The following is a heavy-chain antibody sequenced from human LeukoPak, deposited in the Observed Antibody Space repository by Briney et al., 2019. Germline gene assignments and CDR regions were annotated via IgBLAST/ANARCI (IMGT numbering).Heavy chain of an antibody. CDR3: ARDPMVRGVIRYFDY. CDR2: ISSSSSYI. J-gene: IGHJ4*02. D-gene: IGHD3-10*01. Sequence: GGSLRLSCAASGFTFSSYSMNWVRQAPGKGLEWVSSISSSSSYIYYADSVKGRFTISRDNAKNSLYLQMNSLRAEDTAVYYCARDPMVRGVIRYFDYWGQGTLVTFSS. V-gene: IGHV3-21*01. CDR1: GFTFSSYS.